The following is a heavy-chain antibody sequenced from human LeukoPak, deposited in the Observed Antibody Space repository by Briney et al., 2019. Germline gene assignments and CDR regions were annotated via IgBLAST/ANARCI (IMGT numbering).Heavy chain of an antibody. J-gene: IGHJ4*02. D-gene: IGHD4-17*01. V-gene: IGHV1-2*02. CDR3: ARGKYGDWYFDY. CDR2: INPNSGGT. Sequence: ASVKVSCKASGYTFTGYYMHWVRQAPGQGLEWMGWINPNSGGTNYAQKFQGRVTMTRDTSTSTVYMELSSLRSEDTAVYYCARGKYGDWYFDYWGQGTLVTVSS. CDR1: GYTFTGYY.